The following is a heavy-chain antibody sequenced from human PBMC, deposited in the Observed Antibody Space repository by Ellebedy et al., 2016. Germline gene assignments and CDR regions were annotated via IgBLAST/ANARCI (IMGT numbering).Heavy chain of an antibody. CDR3: ARGPYYYDSSRGIIGWFDP. Sequence: ASVKVSCKASGYTFTSYDINWVRQATGQGLEWMGWMNPDTGNTGYAQRFQGRVTMTRNTSISTACMELSSLRSEDTAVYYCARGPYYYDSSRGIIGWFDPWGQGTLVTVSS. CDR2: MNPDTGNT. V-gene: IGHV1-8*01. CDR1: GYTFTSYD. J-gene: IGHJ5*02. D-gene: IGHD3-22*01.